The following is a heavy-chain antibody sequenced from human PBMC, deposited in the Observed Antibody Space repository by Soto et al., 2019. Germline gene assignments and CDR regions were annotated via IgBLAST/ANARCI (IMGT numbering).Heavy chain of an antibody. D-gene: IGHD6-13*01. CDR2: IYYSGST. CDR3: ARHMGFASSWSPLDY. Sequence: SETLSLTCSVSGDSIISNYYWGWVRQSPGKGLEWIASIYYSGSTYYNMSLKSRVTIPVDTSKNQFSLNLNSVTATDTAVYYCARHMGFASSWSPLDYWGQGALVTVSS. J-gene: IGHJ4*02. CDR1: GDSIISNYY. V-gene: IGHV4-39*01.